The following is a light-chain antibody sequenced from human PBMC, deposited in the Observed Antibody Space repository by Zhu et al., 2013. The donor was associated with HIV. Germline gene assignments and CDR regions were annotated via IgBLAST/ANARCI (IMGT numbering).Light chain of an antibody. CDR2: EGS. CDR1: SSDVGNYKY. J-gene: IGLJ3*02. CDR3: CSYAGSSTLV. V-gene: IGLV2-23*01. Sequence: QSALTQPASVSGSPGQSITISCTGTSSDVGNYKYVSWYQQHPGKAPKLMIYEGSKRPSGVSHRFSGSKSGNTASLTISGLQAEDEADYYCCSYAGSSTLVFGGGTKLTVL.